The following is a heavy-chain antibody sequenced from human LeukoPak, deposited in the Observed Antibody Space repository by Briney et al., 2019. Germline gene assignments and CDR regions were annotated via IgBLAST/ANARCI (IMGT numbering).Heavy chain of an antibody. D-gene: IGHD6-19*01. V-gene: IGHV3-30*02. CDR1: GFTFSSYG. CDR2: IRYDGSNK. Sequence: PGGSLRLSCAASGFTFSSYGMHWVRQAPGKGLEWVAFIRYDGSNKYYADSVKGRFTISRDNSKNTLYLQMNSLRAEDTAVYYCAKGTAVAGSYFDYWGQGTLVTVSS. CDR3: AKGTAVAGSYFDY. J-gene: IGHJ4*02.